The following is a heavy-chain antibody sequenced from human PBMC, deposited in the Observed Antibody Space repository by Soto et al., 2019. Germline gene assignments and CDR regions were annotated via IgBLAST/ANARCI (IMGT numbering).Heavy chain of an antibody. CDR3: ARGPRWELPPNWFDP. J-gene: IGHJ5*02. CDR2: IIPIFGTA. V-gene: IGHV1-69*06. CDR1: GGTFSSYA. D-gene: IGHD1-26*01. Sequence: SAKVSCKAHGGTFSSYAIRWVRQAPGHGLEWMGGIIPIFGTANYAQKFQGRVTITADKSTSTAYMELSSLRSEDTAVYYCARGPRWELPPNWFDPWGQGTLVTVSS.